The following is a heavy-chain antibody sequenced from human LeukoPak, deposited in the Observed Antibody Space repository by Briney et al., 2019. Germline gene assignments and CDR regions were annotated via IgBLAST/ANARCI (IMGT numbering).Heavy chain of an antibody. CDR3: ARSFLSIAAAATDY. D-gene: IGHD6-13*01. CDR1: GFTFSSCS. V-gene: IGHV3-21*01. CDR2: ISSSSYI. Sequence: GGSLRLSCAASGFTFSSCSMNWVRQAPGKGLEWVSSISSSSYIYYADSVKGRFTISRDNAKNSLYLQMNSLRAEDTAVYYCARSFLSIAAAATDYWGQGTLVTVSS. J-gene: IGHJ4*02.